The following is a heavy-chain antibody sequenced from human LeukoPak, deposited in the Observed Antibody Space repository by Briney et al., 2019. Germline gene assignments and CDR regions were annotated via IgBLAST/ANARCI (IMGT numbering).Heavy chain of an antibody. CDR3: ARGDRDRRRITMVRGVHYYFDY. D-gene: IGHD3-10*01. J-gene: IGHJ4*02. CDR2: INHSGST. Sequence: SETLSLTCAVYGGSFSGYYWSWIRQPPGKGLEWIGEINHSGSTNYNPSLKSRVTISVDTSKNQFSLKLSSVTAADTAVYYCARGDRDRRRITMVRGVHYYFDYWGQGTLVTASS. CDR1: GGSFSGYY. V-gene: IGHV4-34*01.